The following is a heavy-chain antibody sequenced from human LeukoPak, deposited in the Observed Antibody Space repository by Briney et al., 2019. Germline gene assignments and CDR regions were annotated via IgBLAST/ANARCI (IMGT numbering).Heavy chain of an antibody. CDR3: STGGYYFDY. CDR2: IKSKPDGGTI. Sequence: GGSLRLSCVGTGFTFSNAWMNWVRQAPGKGLEWVGRIKSKPDGGTIDYAAPVKGRFTISRDDSKNTVYLQMNSLETDDTAVYFRSTGGYYFDYWGQGTLVTVSS. CDR1: GFTFSNAW. V-gene: IGHV3-15*07. J-gene: IGHJ4*02.